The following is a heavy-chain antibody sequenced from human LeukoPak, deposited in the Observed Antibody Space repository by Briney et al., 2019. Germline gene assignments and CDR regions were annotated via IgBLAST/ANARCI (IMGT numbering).Heavy chain of an antibody. D-gene: IGHD1-26*01. V-gene: IGHV4-39*01. CDR3: ARRDGSYYAIKKYYFDY. CDR2: IYYSGST. Sequence: SETLSLTCTVSGGSIGSTNYYWGWIRQPPGKGLEWIANIYYSGSTYYNPSLKSRVTISVDTSKNQFSLKLSSVTAADTAVYYCARRDGSYYAIKKYYFDYWGQGTLVTVSS. CDR1: GGSIGSTNYY. J-gene: IGHJ4*02.